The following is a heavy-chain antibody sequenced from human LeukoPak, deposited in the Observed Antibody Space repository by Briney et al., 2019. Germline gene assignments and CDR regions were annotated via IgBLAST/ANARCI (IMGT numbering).Heavy chain of an antibody. Sequence: GGSLRLSCTASGFTFSSYAMSWVRQAPGKGLEWVSAITASGGNTYYADSVKGRFTISRDNSKNTLYLQVNSLRAEDTAVYYCAKGNGYSYGRYYFDYWGQGTLVTVSS. V-gene: IGHV3-23*01. D-gene: IGHD5-18*01. CDR2: ITASGGNT. J-gene: IGHJ4*02. CDR3: AKGNGYSYGRYYFDY. CDR1: GFTFSSYA.